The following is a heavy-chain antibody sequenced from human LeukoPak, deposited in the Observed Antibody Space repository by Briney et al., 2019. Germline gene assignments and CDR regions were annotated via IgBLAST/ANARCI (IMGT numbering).Heavy chain of an antibody. J-gene: IGHJ4*02. CDR2: ISGSGGGT. V-gene: IGHV3-23*01. CDR3: ARLSSGYSYGLDY. D-gene: IGHD5-18*01. Sequence: GGSLRLSCAAAGFTVSTSAMSWVRQAPGKGLEWVSGISGSGGGTYYADSVKGRFSISRDISKNTLYLQMNSLRAEDTAVYYCARLSSGYSYGLDYWGQGTLVTVSS. CDR1: GFTVSTSA.